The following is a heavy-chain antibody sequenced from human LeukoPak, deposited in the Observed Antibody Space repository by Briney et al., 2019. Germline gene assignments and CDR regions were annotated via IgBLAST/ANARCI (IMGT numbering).Heavy chain of an antibody. J-gene: IGHJ4*01. Sequence: PGGSLRLSCAASGFTFSSYSMNWVRQAPGKGLEWVSSISSSSSYIYYADSVKGRFTTSRDNAKNSLYLQMNSLRAEDTAVYYCARAYYDILTGYSRGLGFDYWGHGTLVTVSS. CDR1: GFTFSSYS. V-gene: IGHV3-21*06. CDR3: ARAYYDILTGYSRGLGFDY. CDR2: ISSSSSYI. D-gene: IGHD3-9*01.